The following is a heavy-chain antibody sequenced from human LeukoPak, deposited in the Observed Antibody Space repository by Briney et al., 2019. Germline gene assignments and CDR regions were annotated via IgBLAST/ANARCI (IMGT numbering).Heavy chain of an antibody. V-gene: IGHV4-61*01. Sequence: SETLSLTCTVSGASINSGSYYWTWIRQPPGKGLEWIGYIYYSGSTNYNPSLKSRVTISVDTSKNQFSLKLSSVTAADTAVYYCARVGGDSSSWYGGYYYYYMDVWGKGTTVTVSS. CDR3: ARVGGDSSSWYGGYYYYYMDV. CDR2: IYYSGST. D-gene: IGHD6-13*01. CDR1: GASINSGSYY. J-gene: IGHJ6*03.